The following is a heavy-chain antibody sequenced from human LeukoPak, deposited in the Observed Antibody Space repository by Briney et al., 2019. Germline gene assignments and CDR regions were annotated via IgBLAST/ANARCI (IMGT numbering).Heavy chain of an antibody. CDR1: GYTFTSYG. D-gene: IGHD5-12*01. V-gene: IGHV7-4-1*02. CDR3: ARRGSGYDLIFGY. J-gene: IGHJ4*02. Sequence: ASVKVSCKASGYTFTSYGTSWVRQAPGQGLEWMGWINTNTGNPTYAQGFTGRFVFSLDTSVSTAYLQISSLKAEDTAVYYCARRGSGYDLIFGYWGQGTLVTVSS. CDR2: INTNTGNP.